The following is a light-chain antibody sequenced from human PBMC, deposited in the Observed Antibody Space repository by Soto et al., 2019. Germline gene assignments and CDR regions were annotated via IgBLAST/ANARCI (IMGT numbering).Light chain of an antibody. CDR1: QSIATY. CDR2: DAS. V-gene: IGKV1-39*01. CDR3: QQRYSTPFT. Sequence: DFQITQLPSCWCASVGDRVTISCRASQSIATYLTWYQQKPGKAPKLLIYDASSLKSGVPSRFSGSGSGTDFTLTISSLQPEDFATYYCQQRYSTPFTFGQGTKVDIK. J-gene: IGKJ3*01.